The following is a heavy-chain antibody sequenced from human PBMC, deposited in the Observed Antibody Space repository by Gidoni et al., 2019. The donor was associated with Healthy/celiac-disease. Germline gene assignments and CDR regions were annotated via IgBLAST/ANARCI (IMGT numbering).Heavy chain of an antibody. D-gene: IGHD2-2*02. CDR2: INPNSGGT. CDR3: ARDLDIVVVPAAIRYNWFDP. V-gene: IGHV1-2*02. J-gene: IGHJ5*02. CDR1: GYTFTGYY. Sequence: QVQLVKSGAEVKKPGASVKVSCKASGYTFTGYYMPWVRQAPGQGLDWMGWINPNSGGTNYAQEFQGRVTMTGDTSISTAYMELSRLRSDDTAVYYCARDLDIVVVPAAIRYNWFDPWGQGTLVTVSS.